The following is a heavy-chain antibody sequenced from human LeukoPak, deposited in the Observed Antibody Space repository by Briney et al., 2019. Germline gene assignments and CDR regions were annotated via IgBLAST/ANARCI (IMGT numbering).Heavy chain of an antibody. J-gene: IGHJ4*02. CDR3: ARGFRGTADY. V-gene: IGHV4-59*06. D-gene: IGHD1-1*01. Sequence: KTSETLSLTCTVSGGTISSYYWNWIRQPPGKGLEWIGYIYQSGSTYYNPSLKSRVTISVDTSKNQFSLKLSSVTAADTAVYYCARGFRGTADYWGQGTLVTVSS. CDR1: GGTISSYY. CDR2: IYQSGST.